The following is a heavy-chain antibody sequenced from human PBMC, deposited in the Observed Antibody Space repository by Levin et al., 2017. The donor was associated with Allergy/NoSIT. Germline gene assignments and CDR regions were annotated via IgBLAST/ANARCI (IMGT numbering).Heavy chain of an antibody. CDR2: IKHDGSEK. J-gene: IGHJ4*02. Sequence: GGSLRLSCVGSGFTFSNYWMSWFRQAPGKGLEWVGNIKHDGSEKYYVASVRGRFTISRDDAENSLYLQMNSLRAEDTAVYYCARDPTIPMVQGAILWGQGTLVSVSS. CDR1: GFTFSNYW. D-gene: IGHD3-10*01. V-gene: IGHV3-7*01. CDR3: ARDPTIPMVQGAIL.